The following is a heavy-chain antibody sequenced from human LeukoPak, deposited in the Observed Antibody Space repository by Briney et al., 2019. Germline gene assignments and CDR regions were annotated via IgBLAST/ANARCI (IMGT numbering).Heavy chain of an antibody. CDR3: ARVSGYSSSWYDY. Sequence: SETLSLTCTVSGYSISSGYYWGWIRQPPGKGLEWIGSMYHSGSTYYNPSLKSRVTISVDTSKNQFSLKLSSVTAADTAVYYCARVSGYSSSWYDYWGQGTLVTVSS. J-gene: IGHJ4*02. CDR2: MYHSGST. D-gene: IGHD6-13*01. CDR1: GYSISSGYY. V-gene: IGHV4-38-2*02.